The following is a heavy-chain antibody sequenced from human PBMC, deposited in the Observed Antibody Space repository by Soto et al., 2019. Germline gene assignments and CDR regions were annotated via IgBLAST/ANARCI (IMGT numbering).Heavy chain of an antibody. D-gene: IGHD6-19*01. CDR3: ARGSYGGWYPDY. J-gene: IGHJ4*02. Sequence: QVQLVESGGGVVQPGRSLRLSCAASGFTFSSYGMHWVRQAPGKGLEWVAVIWCDGSNKYYADSVKGRFTISRDNSKNTLYLQMNSLRAEDTAVYYCARGSYGGWYPDYWGQGTLVTVSS. V-gene: IGHV3-33*01. CDR2: IWCDGSNK. CDR1: GFTFSSYG.